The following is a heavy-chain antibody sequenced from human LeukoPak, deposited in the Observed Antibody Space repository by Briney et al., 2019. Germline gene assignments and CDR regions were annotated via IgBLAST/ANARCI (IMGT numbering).Heavy chain of an antibody. CDR1: GYRFTGYW. D-gene: IGHD2-2*01. V-gene: IGHV5-51*01. Sequence: GASLKISCKGFGYRFTGYWIGWVRQMPGKGLEWMGIIYPGDSNTRYSPSFQGQVTISADKSISTAYLQWSSLKASDTAMYFCARHLGGGPAATPFDYWGQGTLVTVSS. CDR3: ARHLGGGPAATPFDY. CDR2: IYPGDSNT. J-gene: IGHJ4*02.